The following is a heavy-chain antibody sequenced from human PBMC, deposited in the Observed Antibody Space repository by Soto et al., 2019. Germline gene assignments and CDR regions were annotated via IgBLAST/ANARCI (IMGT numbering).Heavy chain of an antibody. CDR1: GGSISSGGYY. D-gene: IGHD5-18*01. V-gene: IGHV4-61*08. J-gene: IGHJ6*02. Sequence: PSETLSLTCTVSGGSISSGGYYWSWIRQHPGKGLEWIGYIYYSGSTYYNPSLKSRVTISVDTSKNQFSLKLSSVTAADTAVFYCARGGGYSYGPYYYGMDVWGQGTTVTAS. CDR2: IYYSGST. CDR3: ARGGGYSYGPYYYGMDV.